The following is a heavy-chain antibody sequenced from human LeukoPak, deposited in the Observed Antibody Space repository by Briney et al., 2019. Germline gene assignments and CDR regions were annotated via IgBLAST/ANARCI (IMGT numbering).Heavy chain of an antibody. CDR2: ISGSDGTT. CDR1: GFTFSSYG. J-gene: IGHJ3*02. V-gene: IGHV3-23*01. CDR3: AKDPPTVMANAFHI. Sequence: PGGSLRLSCAASGFTFSSYGMSWVRQAPGKGLEWVSSISGSDGTTYYADSVKGRFTISRDNSKNTLYLQMNSLRADDTAVYSCAKDPPTVMANAFHIWGQGTMVTVS. D-gene: IGHD5-18*01.